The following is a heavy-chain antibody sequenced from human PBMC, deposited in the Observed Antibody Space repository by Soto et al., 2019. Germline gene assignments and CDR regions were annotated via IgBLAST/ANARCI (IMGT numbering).Heavy chain of an antibody. V-gene: IGHV4-34*01. D-gene: IGHD5-18*01. J-gene: IGHJ4*02. CDR2: IYYSGST. CDR3: ARDRERGYSYAYFDY. Sequence: PSETLSLTCAVYGGSLSDYSWTWIRQPPGKGLEWIGSIYYSGSTYYNPSLKSRVTISVDTSKNQFSLKLSSVTAADTAVYYCARDRERGYSYAYFDYWGQGTLVTVSP. CDR1: GGSLSDYS.